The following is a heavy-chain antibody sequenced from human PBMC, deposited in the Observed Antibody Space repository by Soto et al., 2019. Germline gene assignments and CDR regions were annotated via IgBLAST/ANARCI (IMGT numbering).Heavy chain of an antibody. V-gene: IGHV3-23*01. CDR2: ISGSGGST. J-gene: IGHJ3*02. Sequence: EVQLLESGGGLVQPGGSLRLSCAASGFTFSSYAMSWVRQAPGKGLEWVSAISGSGGSTYYADSVKGRFTISRDNSKTTLYLQMNSLRAEDTAVYYCALYYYDSSGYPDEAFDIWGQGTMVTVSS. D-gene: IGHD3-22*01. CDR3: ALYYYDSSGYPDEAFDI. CDR1: GFTFSSYA.